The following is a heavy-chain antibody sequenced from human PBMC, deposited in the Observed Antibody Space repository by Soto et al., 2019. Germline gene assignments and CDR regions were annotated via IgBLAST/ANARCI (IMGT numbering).Heavy chain of an antibody. CDR3: ARVLLGAVTLFDY. CDR2: IYHSGST. D-gene: IGHD4-17*01. J-gene: IGHJ4*02. Sequence: PSETLSLTCTVSGGSISSGGYYWSWIRQQPGKCLEWIGYIYHSGSTYYNPSLKSRVTISVDRSKNQFSLKLSSVTAADTAVYYCARVLLGAVTLFDYWGQGTLVTVSS. CDR1: GGSISSGGYY. V-gene: IGHV4-30-2*01.